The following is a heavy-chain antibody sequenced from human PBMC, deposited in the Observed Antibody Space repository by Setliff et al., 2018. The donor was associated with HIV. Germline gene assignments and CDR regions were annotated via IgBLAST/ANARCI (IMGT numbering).Heavy chain of an antibody. CDR2: INSDGSYT. V-gene: IGHV3-74*01. CDR1: GFTFTNYY. Sequence: GGSLRLSCAASGFTFTNYYMSWIRQAPGKGLVWVSRINSDGSYTSYAESVKGRFTISRDNAKNTLFLQMNSLRAEDTAVYYCARFDDSNGFDYWGQGTLVTVSS. CDR3: ARFDDSNGFDY. J-gene: IGHJ4*02. D-gene: IGHD3-22*01.